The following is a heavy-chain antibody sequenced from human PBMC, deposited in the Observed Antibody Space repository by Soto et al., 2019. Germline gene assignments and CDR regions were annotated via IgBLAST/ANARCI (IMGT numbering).Heavy chain of an antibody. J-gene: IGHJ3*02. Sequence: PGGSLRLSCAASGFSFSSYWMGWVRQTPGKGLEWVANIKQDGSDKYYVDSVKGRFTITRDNTKNSLYLQMNSLRAEDTAVYYCARVGPNGFGEFDIWGQGTMVTVSS. CDR2: IKQDGSDK. CDR3: ARVGPNGFGEFDI. D-gene: IGHD3-10*01. CDR1: GFSFSSYW. V-gene: IGHV3-7*01.